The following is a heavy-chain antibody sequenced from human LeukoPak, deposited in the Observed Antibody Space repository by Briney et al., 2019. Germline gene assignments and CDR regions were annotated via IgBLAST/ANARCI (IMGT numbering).Heavy chain of an antibody. Sequence: ASVKVSCKASGYTFTSYGISWVRQAPGQGLEWMGWISAYNGNTNYAQKLQGRVTMTTDTSTSTAYMELRSLRSDDTAVYYCARDPAPRYGSESYCDYWGQGTLVTISS. CDR2: ISAYNGNT. V-gene: IGHV1-18*01. D-gene: IGHD3-10*01. CDR3: ARDPAPRYGSESYCDY. CDR1: GYTFTSYG. J-gene: IGHJ4*02.